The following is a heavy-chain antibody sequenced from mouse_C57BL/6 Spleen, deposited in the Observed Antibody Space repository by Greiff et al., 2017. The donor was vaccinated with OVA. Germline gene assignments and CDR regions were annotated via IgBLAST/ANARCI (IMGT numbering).Heavy chain of an antibody. J-gene: IGHJ4*01. Sequence: VQLVESGPGLVAPSQSLSITCTVSGFSLTSYGVHWVRQPPGKGLEWLVVIWSDGSTTYNSALKSRLSISKDNSKSQVFLKMNSLQTDDTAMYYCARLYSNYEIYAMDYWGQGTSVTVSS. D-gene: IGHD2-5*01. CDR2: IWSDGST. V-gene: IGHV2-6*03. CDR1: GFSLTSYG. CDR3: ARLYSNYEIYAMDY.